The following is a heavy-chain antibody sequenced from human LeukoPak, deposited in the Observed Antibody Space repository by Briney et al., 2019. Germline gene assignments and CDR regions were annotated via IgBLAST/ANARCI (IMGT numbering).Heavy chain of an antibody. J-gene: IGHJ4*02. V-gene: IGHV3-49*03. CDR1: GFTFADYA. D-gene: IGHD3-22*01. Sequence: GGSLRLSCTGSGFTFADYALTWFRQAPGKGLEWVSFIRSKAYGGTTEYAASVKGRFNISRDDSKSIAYLQMNSLKTEDTAVYYCTRESDNYERRDCWGQGTLVTVSS. CDR2: IRSKAYGGTT. CDR3: TRESDNYERRDC.